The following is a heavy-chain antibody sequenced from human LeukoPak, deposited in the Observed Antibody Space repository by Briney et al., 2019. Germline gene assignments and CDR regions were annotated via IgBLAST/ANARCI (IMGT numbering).Heavy chain of an antibody. V-gene: IGHV3-13*01. D-gene: IGHD3-16*01. CDR2: IGTAGDT. CDR3: ARDKGAGEVYY. J-gene: IGHJ4*02. Sequence: GGSLRLSCAASGFTFSSYDMHWVRQATGKGLEWVSAIGTAGDTYYPGSVKGRFTISRENAKNSLYLQMNSLRAGDTAVYYCARDKGAGEVYYWGQGTLVTVSS. CDR1: GFTFSSYD.